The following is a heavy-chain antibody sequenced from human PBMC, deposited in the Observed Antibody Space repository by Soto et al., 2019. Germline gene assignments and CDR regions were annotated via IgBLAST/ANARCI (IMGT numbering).Heavy chain of an antibody. CDR3: ARKAIVATISAFDY. CDR2: ISSSSYI. Sequence: GGSLRLSCAASGFTFSSYSMNWVRQAPGKGLEWVSSISSSSYIYYADSVKGRFTISRDNAKNSLYLQMNSLRAEDTAVYYCARKAIVATISAFDYWGQGTLVTVSS. V-gene: IGHV3-21*01. CDR1: GFTFSSYS. D-gene: IGHD5-12*01. J-gene: IGHJ4*02.